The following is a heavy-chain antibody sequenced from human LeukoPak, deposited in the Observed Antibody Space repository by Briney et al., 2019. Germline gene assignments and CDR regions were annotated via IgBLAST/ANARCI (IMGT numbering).Heavy chain of an antibody. CDR3: ATDHTNYDYVWGSYRYGSY. J-gene: IGHJ4*02. V-gene: IGHV3-23*01. CDR1: GFTFDDYA. D-gene: IGHD3-16*02. Sequence: GRSLRLSCAASGFTFDDYAMHWVRQAPGKGLEWVSAISGSGGSTYYADSVKGRFTISRDNSKNTLYLQMNSLRAEDTAVYYCATDHTNYDYVWGSYRYGSYWGQGTLVTVSS. CDR2: ISGSGGST.